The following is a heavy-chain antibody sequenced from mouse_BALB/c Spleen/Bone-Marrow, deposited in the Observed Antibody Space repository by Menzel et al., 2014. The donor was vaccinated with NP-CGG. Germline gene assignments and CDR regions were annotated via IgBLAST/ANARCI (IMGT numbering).Heavy chain of an antibody. CDR3: ARGDYYYGSSRAWFAY. CDR2: ICPGDGST. D-gene: IGHD1-1*01. Sequence: VQLQQSGPELVKPGASVKMSCKASGYTFTSYYIHWVKQRPGQGLEWIGWICPGDGSTKYNEKFKGKTTLTADKSSSTAYMLLSSLTSEDSAIYFCARGDYYYGSSRAWFAYWGQGTLVTVSA. V-gene: IGHV1S56*01. CDR1: GYTFTSYY. J-gene: IGHJ3*01.